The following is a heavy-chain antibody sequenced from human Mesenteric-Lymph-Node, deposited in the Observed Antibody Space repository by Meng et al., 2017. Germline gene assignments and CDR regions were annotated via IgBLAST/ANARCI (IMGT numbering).Heavy chain of an antibody. D-gene: IGHD3-9*01. CDR2: ISAYNGNT. J-gene: IGHJ4*02. CDR3: ARGYDIVTGYYTFDY. V-gene: IGHV1-18*01. Sequence: ASVQVSCRASGYTFTSYGISWVRQAPGQGLEWMGWISAYNGNTNYAQKLKGRVTMTTDTSTSTAYMELRSLRSDDTAVYYCARGYDIVTGYYTFDYWGQGTLVTVSS. CDR1: GYTFTSYG.